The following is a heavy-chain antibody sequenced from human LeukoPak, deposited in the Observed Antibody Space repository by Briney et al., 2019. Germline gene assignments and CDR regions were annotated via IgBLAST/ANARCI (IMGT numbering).Heavy chain of an antibody. V-gene: IGHV3-53*05. CDR2: IYSGGST. D-gene: IGHD2-15*01. Sequence: GGSLRLSCAASGFTVSSNYMSWVRQAPGKGLEWVSIIYSGGSTYYADSVKGRFTISRDNSKNTLYLQMNSLRAEDTAVYYCARESVVAPRGFDLWGRGTLVTVSS. CDR1: GFTVSSNY. J-gene: IGHJ2*01. CDR3: ARESVVAPRGFDL.